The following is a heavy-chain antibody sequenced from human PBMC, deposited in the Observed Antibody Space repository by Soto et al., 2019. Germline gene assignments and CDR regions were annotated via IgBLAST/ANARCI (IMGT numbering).Heavy chain of an antibody. J-gene: IGHJ5*02. D-gene: IGHD4-17*01. CDR3: ARGFTDYGDYLTWFDP. CDR2: INPNSGDT. Sequence: ASVKVSCKASGYTFTGYYMHWVRQAPGQGLEWMGWINPNSGDTNYAQKLQGRVTMTRDTSMSTAYMELSRLRSDDTAVYYCARGFTDYGDYLTWFDPWGQGTLVTVSS. CDR1: GYTFTGYY. V-gene: IGHV1-2*02.